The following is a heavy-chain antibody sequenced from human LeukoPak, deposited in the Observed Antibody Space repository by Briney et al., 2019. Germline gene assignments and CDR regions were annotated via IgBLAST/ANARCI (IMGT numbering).Heavy chain of an antibody. J-gene: IGHJ5*02. V-gene: IGHV4-39*01. D-gene: IGHD5-24*01. CDR1: GGSISSSSYY. CDR2: IYYSGSP. Sequence: PSETLSLTCTVSGGSISSSSYYWGWIRQPPGKGLEWIGSIYYSGSPYYNPSLKSRVTISVDTSKNQFSLKLSSVTAADTAVYYCARPGMATITNWFDPWGQGTLVTVSS. CDR3: ARPGMATITNWFDP.